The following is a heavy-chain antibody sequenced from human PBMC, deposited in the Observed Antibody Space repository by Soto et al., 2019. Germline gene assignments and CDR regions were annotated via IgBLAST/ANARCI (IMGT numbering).Heavy chain of an antibody. D-gene: IGHD5-12*01. CDR1: GGSISSYY. Sequence: SETLSLTCTVSGGSISSYYWSWIRQPPGKGLEWIGYIYYSGSTNYNPSLKSRDTISVDTSKNQFSLKLSSVTAADTAVYYCARDRDGYNLYFDYWGQGTLITVSS. V-gene: IGHV4-59*01. CDR3: ARDRDGYNLYFDY. CDR2: IYYSGST. J-gene: IGHJ4*02.